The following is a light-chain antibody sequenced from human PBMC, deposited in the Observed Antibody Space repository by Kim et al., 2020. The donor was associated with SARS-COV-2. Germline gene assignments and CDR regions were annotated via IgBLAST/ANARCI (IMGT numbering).Light chain of an antibody. CDR2: GAS. Sequence: SVPPGERATLSCRASQSVRSNLAWYQLKPGQPPRLLIYGASTRATGIPARFSGSGSGTEFTLTISSLQSEDLAFYYCQQNNNWPLTFGGGTKVEI. CDR1: QSVRSN. J-gene: IGKJ4*01. CDR3: QQNNNWPLT. V-gene: IGKV3-15*01.